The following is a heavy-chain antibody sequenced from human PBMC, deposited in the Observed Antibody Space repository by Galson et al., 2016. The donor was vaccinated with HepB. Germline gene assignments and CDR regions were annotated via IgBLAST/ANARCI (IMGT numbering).Heavy chain of an antibody. CDR1: GYTFISYA. Sequence: SVKVSCKASGYTFISYAMNWVRQAPGQGLEWMGWINTNTGHPTYAQGFTGRFVFSLDKSVSTTYLQTNSLEAEDTAVYYCARDNMVRGLITYWGQGTLVTVAS. CDR2: INTNTGHP. V-gene: IGHV7-4-1*02. J-gene: IGHJ4*02. CDR3: ARDNMVRGLITY. D-gene: IGHD3-10*01.